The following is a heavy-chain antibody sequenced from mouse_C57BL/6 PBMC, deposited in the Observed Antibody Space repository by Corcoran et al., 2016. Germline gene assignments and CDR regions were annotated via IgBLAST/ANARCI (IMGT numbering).Heavy chain of an antibody. CDR3: ARRGYAMDY. J-gene: IGHJ2*01. D-gene: IGHD1-1*02. CDR1: GYTFTDYY. V-gene: IGHV1-76*01. Sequence: QVQLKQSGAELVRPGASVKLSCKASGYTFTDYYINWVKQRPGQGLEWIARIYPGSGNTYYNEKFKGKATLTAEKSSSTAYMELRSLTSEDSAVYYCARRGYAMDYWGQGTTLTVSS. CDR2: IYPGSGNT.